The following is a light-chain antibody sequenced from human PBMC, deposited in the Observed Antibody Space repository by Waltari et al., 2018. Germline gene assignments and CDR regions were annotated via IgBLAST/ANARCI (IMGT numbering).Light chain of an antibody. CDR2: DVT. Sequence: QSALTQPASVSGSPGQSITITCTGTTNNFVSWYQLHPGNPPRLLISDVTYRPSGVPSRFCGSKSGDTASLTISGVQAEDEAHYYCSSFTSLRSVIFGGGTTLTVL. V-gene: IGLV2-14*01. J-gene: IGLJ2*01. CDR3: SSFTSLRSVI. CDR1: TNNF.